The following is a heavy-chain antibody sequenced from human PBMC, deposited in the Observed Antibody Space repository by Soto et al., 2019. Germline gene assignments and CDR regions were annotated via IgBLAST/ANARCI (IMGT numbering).Heavy chain of an antibody. CDR2: IIPIFGTA. V-gene: IGHV1-69*13. CDR3: ARLYYYDSSGYSPAPDAFDI. D-gene: IGHD3-22*01. CDR1: GGTFSSYA. J-gene: IGHJ3*02. Sequence: SVKVSCKASGGTFSSYAISWLRQAPGQGLEWRGGIIPIFGTANYAQKFQGRVTITADESTSTAYMELSRMRSEDTAVYYCARLYYYDSSGYSPAPDAFDIWGQGTMVTVS.